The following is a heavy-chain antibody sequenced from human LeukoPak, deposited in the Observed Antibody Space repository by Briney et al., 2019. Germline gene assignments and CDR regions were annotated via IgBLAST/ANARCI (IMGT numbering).Heavy chain of an antibody. CDR1: GFTFTDYY. CDR3: ARDRDFWSGYDAFDI. Sequence: GGSLRLSCATSGFTFTDYYMSWIRQAPGKGLEWVSSISSSSSYIYYADSVKGRFTISRDNAKNSLYLQMNSLRAEDTAVYYCARDRDFWSGYDAFDIWGQGTMVTVSS. V-gene: IGHV3-11*06. J-gene: IGHJ3*02. CDR2: ISSSSSYI. D-gene: IGHD3-3*01.